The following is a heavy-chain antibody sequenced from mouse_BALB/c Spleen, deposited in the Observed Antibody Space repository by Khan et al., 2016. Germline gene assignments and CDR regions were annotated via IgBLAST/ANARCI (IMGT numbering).Heavy chain of an antibody. CDR2: INTYSGES. V-gene: IGHV9-3-1*01. CDR3: ARYRYYYGSSRYFDV. CDR1: GYTFTNYG. Sequence: QIQLVQSGPELKKPGETVKISCKASGYTFTNYGMNWVKQAPGKGLKWMGWINTYSGESTYADDFKGRFAFSLETSANTAYLQINNLKNDDTATYFCARYRYYYGSSRYFDVWGAGTTVTVSS. D-gene: IGHD1-1*01. J-gene: IGHJ1*01.